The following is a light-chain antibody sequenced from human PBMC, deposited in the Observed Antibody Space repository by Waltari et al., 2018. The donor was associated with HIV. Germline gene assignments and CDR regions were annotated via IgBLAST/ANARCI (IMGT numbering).Light chain of an antibody. J-gene: IGLJ2*01. V-gene: IGLV3-1*01. CDR1: ELGDKY. Sequence: SYEVTQPPSVAVSPGQTASITCSGYELGDKYTCWYQQKPGQSPLLFIYHDNNRPAGIPGRFSDSSSGHTATLTISGTLPMDEADYYFQAWGSSTSVVFGRGTRLTVL. CDR3: QAWGSSTSVV. CDR2: HDN.